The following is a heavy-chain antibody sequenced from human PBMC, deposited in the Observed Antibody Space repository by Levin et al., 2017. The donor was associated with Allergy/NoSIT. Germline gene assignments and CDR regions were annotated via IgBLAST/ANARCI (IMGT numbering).Heavy chain of an antibody. J-gene: IGHJ6*02. CDR1: GFTFSSYW. CDR2: INSDGSST. V-gene: IGHV3-74*01. Sequence: GGSLRLSCAASGFTFSSYWMHWVRQAPGKGLVWVSHINSDGSSTRYADSVKGRFTISRDNAKNTLYLQMNSLRAEDTAVYYCARDKSYTMDVWGQGTTVTVSS. CDR3: ARDKSYTMDV. D-gene: IGHD4-11*01.